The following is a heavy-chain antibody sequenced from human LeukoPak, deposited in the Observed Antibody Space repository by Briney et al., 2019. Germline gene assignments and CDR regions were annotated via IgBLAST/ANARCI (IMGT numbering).Heavy chain of an antibody. CDR1: GFTFSSSW. Sequence: GGSLRLSCAASGFTFSSSWMSWLRQAPGKGLEWVADIKEDGSAKYYVDSVKGRFTISRDNAKNSLYLQMNSLRVEDTAVYYCARDLDHGAVDYWGQGTLVTVSS. J-gene: IGHJ4*02. D-gene: IGHD3-16*01. CDR3: ARDLDHGAVDY. V-gene: IGHV3-7*01. CDR2: IKEDGSAK.